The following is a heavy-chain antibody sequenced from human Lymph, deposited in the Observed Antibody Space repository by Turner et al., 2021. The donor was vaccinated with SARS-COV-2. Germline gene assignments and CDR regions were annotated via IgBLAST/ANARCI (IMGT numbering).Heavy chain of an antibody. J-gene: IGHJ6*02. CDR2: ISYDGSNK. CDR1: GFTFSTYG. CDR3: AKEGEWEFYGGGLDV. V-gene: IGHV3-30*18. Sequence: QVQLVESGGGVVQPGRSLRLSCAASGFTFSTYGMHWDRQAPGKGLEWVAVISYDGSNKYYADSVKGRFTISRDNSKNTLHLQMNSLRAEDTAVYYCAKEGEWEFYGGGLDVWGQGTTVTVSS. D-gene: IGHD1-26*01.